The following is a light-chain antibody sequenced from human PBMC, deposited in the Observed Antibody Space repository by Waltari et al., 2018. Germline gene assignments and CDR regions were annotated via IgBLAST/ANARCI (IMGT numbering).Light chain of an antibody. V-gene: IGLV4-69*01. CDR2: VNSDGSH. Sequence: LGLTQSPSASASLGASVKITCSLPGEYSAYAIAWHQQQPLKRPRYLMTVNSDGSHKKGDGISERFSGSSSDLDRCLIIARLQSDEEADYFCQTWGTGSQLFGSGTKLTVL. J-gene: IGLJ2*01. CDR1: GEYSAYA. CDR3: QTWGTGSQL.